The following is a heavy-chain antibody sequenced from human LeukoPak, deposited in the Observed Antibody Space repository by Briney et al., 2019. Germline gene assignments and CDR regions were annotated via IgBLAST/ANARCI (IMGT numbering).Heavy chain of an antibody. CDR1: GFTFSNYW. CDR3: ARKVGANTPMYYYYYMDV. D-gene: IGHD1-26*01. V-gene: IGHV3-7*01. CDR2: INQDGSEK. J-gene: IGHJ6*03. Sequence: PGGSLRLSCAASGFTFSNYWMSWVRQAPGKGLEWVANINQDGSEKYYVDSVKGRFTISRDNAKNSLYLQMNSLRAEDTAVYYCARKVGANTPMYYYYYMDVWGKGTTVNVPS.